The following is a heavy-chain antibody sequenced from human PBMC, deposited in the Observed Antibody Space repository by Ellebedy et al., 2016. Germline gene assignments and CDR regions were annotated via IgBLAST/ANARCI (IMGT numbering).Heavy chain of an antibody. CDR1: GFTFSSYG. Sequence: GESLKISXAASGFTFSSYGMHWVRQAPGKGLEWVAVIWYDGSNKYYADSVKGRFTISRDNSKNTLYLQMNSLRAEDTAVYYCARERWGDCSSTSCYEHGMDVWGQGTTVTVSS. D-gene: IGHD2-2*01. V-gene: IGHV3-33*01. CDR2: IWYDGSNK. J-gene: IGHJ6*02. CDR3: ARERWGDCSSTSCYEHGMDV.